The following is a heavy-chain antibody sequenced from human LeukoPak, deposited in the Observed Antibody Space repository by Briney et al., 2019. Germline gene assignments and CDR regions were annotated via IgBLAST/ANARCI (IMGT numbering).Heavy chain of an antibody. CDR1: GFTFTSYA. CDR3: AKDPPTTGTTFDN. CDR2: MGGGGVDT. V-gene: IGHV3-23*01. J-gene: IGHJ4*02. D-gene: IGHD1-1*01. Sequence: PGGSLRLSCAASGFTFTSYAMSWVRQAPGKGLEWVSSMGGGGVDTYYADSVKGRFTLPRDISKNTPYFQMNSLRVEDPAVYYCAKDPPTTGTTFDNWGRGTLVTVSS.